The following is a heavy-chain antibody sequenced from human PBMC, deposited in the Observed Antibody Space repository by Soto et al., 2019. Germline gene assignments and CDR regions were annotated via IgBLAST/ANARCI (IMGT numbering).Heavy chain of an antibody. J-gene: IGHJ5*02. D-gene: IGHD5-18*01. V-gene: IGHV4-31*03. CDR3: VRALRHTAMVYPWFDP. CDR1: GASVSTGAYY. CDR2: VYESGCT. Sequence: SETLSLTCTVSGASVSTGAYYWGWVRQRPGRGLEWIGYVYESGCTYYNMSLKSRLTISLDRSNNQFSLGLTSVTAADTAVYYCVRALRHTAMVYPWFDPWGQGTLVTVSS.